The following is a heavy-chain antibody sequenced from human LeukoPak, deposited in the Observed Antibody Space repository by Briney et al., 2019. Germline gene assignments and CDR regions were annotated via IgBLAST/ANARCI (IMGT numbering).Heavy chain of an antibody. CDR1: GYTFTIYY. D-gene: IGHD2-21*02. V-gene: IGHV1-46*01. CDR3: AREVFSDCGGDCYSY. J-gene: IGHJ4*02. CDR2: INPSGGST. Sequence: GASVKVSCKASGYTFTIYYMHWVRQAPGQGLEWMGIINPSGGSTSYAQKFQGRVTMTRDTSTSTVYMELSSLRSEDTAVYYCAREVFSDCGGDCYSYWGQGTLVTVSS.